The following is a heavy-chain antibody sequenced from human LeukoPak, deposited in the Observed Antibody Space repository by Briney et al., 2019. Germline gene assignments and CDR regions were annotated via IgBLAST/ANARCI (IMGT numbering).Heavy chain of an antibody. J-gene: IGHJ3*01. CDR1: GLTFDANA. CDR3: AKDRQKGSSLTAAGDAFDV. V-gene: IGHV3-9*03. CDR2: ISWASGSL. D-gene: IGHD6-13*01. Sequence: PLRSSCMGSGLTFDANAMTGFRKVPGKGLRGVSGISWASGSLAYADSVKGRFTVSRDNAKNSLYLQMNSLRSEDMALYYCAKDRQKGSSLTAAGDAFDVWGHGTMVIISS.